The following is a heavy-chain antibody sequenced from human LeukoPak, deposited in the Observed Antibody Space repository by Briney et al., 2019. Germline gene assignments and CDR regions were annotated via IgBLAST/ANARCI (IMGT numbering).Heavy chain of an antibody. J-gene: IGHJ4*02. V-gene: IGHV3-30-3*01. D-gene: IGHD3-22*01. CDR2: ISYDGSNK. CDR1: GFTFSSYA. Sequence: GGSLRLSCAASGFTFSSYAMHWVRQAPGKGLEWVAVISYDGSNKYYADSVKGRFTISRDNSKNTLYLQMNSLRAEDTAVYYCARDPPYDSSGYYYVYWGQGTLVTVSS. CDR3: ARDPPYDSSGYYYVY.